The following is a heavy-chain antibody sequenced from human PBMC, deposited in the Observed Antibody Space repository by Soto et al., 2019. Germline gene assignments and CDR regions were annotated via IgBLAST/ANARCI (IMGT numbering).Heavy chain of an antibody. CDR2: INGDGSST. J-gene: IGHJ4*02. CDR3: ARDPYNTHKSVHFDY. V-gene: IGHV3-74*01. CDR1: GFTFTTYW. D-gene: IGHD1-20*01. Sequence: SLRLSCVASGFTFTTYWMDWVRQVPGKGPVWVSRINGDGSSTTYADSVKGRFTISRDNAKNTLYLQMNSLRAEDTALYYCARDPYNTHKSVHFDYWGQGTLVTRLL.